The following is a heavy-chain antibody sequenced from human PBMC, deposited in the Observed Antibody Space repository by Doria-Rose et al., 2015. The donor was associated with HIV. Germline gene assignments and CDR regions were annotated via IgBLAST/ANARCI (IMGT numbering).Heavy chain of an antibody. CDR1: GVSLSSPGMG. CDR3: ARIKSSRWYHKYYFDF. V-gene: IGHV2-26*01. Sequence: ESGPVLVKPTETLTLTCTVSGVSLSSPGMGVSWIRQPPGKALEWLANIFSDDVRSYKTSLKSRLTISRGTSNSQVVLTMTDMDPVDTATYYCARIKSSRWYHKYYFDFWGRGTLVIVSA. J-gene: IGHJ4*02. CDR2: IFSDDVR. D-gene: IGHD6-13*01.